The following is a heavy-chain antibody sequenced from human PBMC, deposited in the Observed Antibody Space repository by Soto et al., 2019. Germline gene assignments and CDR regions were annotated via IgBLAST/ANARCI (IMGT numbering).Heavy chain of an antibody. V-gene: IGHV4-39*02. D-gene: IGHD2-21*02. J-gene: IGHJ4*02. Sequence: SETLSLTCIVSGESISSSSYYWGWIRPPPGKGLEWIGSIYHSGRTYYNPSLKSRVSISIDTSKNQCSLKLSAVTAADTALYYCPRERTTVVTQAYFDYWGQGALVTVSS. CDR2: IYHSGRT. CDR3: PRERTTVVTQAYFDY. CDR1: GESISSSSYY.